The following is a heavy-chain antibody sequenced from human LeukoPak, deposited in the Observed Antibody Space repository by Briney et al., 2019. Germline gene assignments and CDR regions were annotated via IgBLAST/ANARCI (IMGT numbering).Heavy chain of an antibody. D-gene: IGHD2-15*01. CDR2: INPNSGGT. J-gene: IGHJ6*02. CDR3: AATPGYYYYGMDV. CDR1: GYTFTGYY. Sequence: ASVKVSCKASGYTFTGYYMHWARQAPGQGLEWMGWINPNSGGTNYAQKFQGRVTMTRDTSISTAYMELSRLRSDDTAVYYCAATPGYYYYGMDVWGQGTTVTVSS. V-gene: IGHV1-2*02.